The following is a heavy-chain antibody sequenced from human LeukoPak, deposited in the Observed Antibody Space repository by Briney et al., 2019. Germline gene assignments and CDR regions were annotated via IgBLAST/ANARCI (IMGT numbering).Heavy chain of an antibody. D-gene: IGHD2-2*01. CDR1: GYTFTSYG. CDR2: ISAYNGNT. J-gene: IGHJ3*02. CDR3: ARGVVAGRYCSSTSCASAFDI. V-gene: IGHV1-18*01. Sequence: GASVKVSCKASGYTFTSYGISWVREAPGQGPEWMGWISAYNGNTNYAQKLQGRVTMTTDTSTSTAYMELRSLSSDDTAVYYCARGVVAGRYCSSTSCASAFDIWGQGTMVTVSS.